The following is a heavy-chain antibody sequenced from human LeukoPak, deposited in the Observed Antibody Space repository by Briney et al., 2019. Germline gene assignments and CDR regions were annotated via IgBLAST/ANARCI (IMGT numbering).Heavy chain of an antibody. Sequence: SETLSLTCTVSGGSISSSSYYWGWIRQPPGKGLEWIGSIYYSGSTYYNPSLKSRVTISVDTSKNQLSLKLSSVTAADTAVYYCARHDSSGWYYTTQLGAFDIWGQGTMVTVSS. V-gene: IGHV4-39*01. CDR3: ARHDSSGWYYTTQLGAFDI. J-gene: IGHJ3*02. D-gene: IGHD6-19*01. CDR2: IYYSGST. CDR1: GGSISSSSYY.